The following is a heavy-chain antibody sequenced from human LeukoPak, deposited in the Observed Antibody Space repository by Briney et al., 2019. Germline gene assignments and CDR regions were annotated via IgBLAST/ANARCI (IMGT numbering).Heavy chain of an antibody. CDR1: GFTLSGHS. V-gene: IGHV3-21*04. CDR2: ISPTSAYI. CDR3: ASRWFGDPFDY. Sequence: GGSLRLSCAATGFTLSGHSMNWVRQAPGKGLDWVSSISPTSAYIYYQDSVKGRFTISRDNAKNSLYLQMNSLRAEDTAVYYCASRWFGDPFDYWGQGTLVTVSS. J-gene: IGHJ4*02. D-gene: IGHD3-10*01.